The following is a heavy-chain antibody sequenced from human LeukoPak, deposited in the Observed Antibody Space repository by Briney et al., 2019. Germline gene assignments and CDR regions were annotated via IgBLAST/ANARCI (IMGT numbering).Heavy chain of an antibody. V-gene: IGHV1-8*03. D-gene: IGHD5-18*01. CDR1: GYTFTNYD. CDR3: ARGVDTAMVLNYYYCMDV. J-gene: IGHJ6*03. CDR2: MHPNSGNT. Sequence: ASVKVSCKASGYTFTNYDINWVRQATGQGLEWMGWMHPNSGNTGYAQKFQGRVTITRSTSISTAYMELSSLRSEDTAVYYCARGVDTAMVLNYYYCMDVWGKGTTVTVSS.